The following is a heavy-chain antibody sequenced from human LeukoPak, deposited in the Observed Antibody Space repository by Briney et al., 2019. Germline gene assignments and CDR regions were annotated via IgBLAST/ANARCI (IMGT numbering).Heavy chain of an antibody. V-gene: IGHV3-7*01. CDR3: VTDGDKWNDFEY. CDR2: INKDGNDQ. Sequence: GGSLRLSCVASGISISNFWRNGFRRPPGKGLKWGPIINKDGNDQKYVDSVKGRFTLSRDNAKNSVYLQMNSLRAEDTALYYCVTDGDKWNDFEYWGQETLVTVSP. D-gene: IGHD1-1*01. CDR1: GISISNFW. J-gene: IGHJ4*02.